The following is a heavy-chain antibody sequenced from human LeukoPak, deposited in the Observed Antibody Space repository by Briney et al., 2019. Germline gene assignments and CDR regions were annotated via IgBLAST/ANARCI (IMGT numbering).Heavy chain of an antibody. CDR2: IKQDGSEK. V-gene: IGHV3-7*03. D-gene: IGHD2-21*01. J-gene: IGHJ4*02. Sequence: SGGSLRLSCAASGFTFSDYRLTWVRQAPGKGLEWVANIKQDGSEKYYVDSVKGRFTISRDDVKGSLFLQMDSLGADDTAVYFCARGDRVGITTGHFDYWGQGALVTVSS. CDR3: ARGDRVGITTGHFDY. CDR1: GFTFSDYR.